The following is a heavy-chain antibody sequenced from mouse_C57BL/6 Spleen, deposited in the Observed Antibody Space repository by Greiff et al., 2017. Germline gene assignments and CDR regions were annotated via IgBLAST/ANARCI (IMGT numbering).Heavy chain of an antibody. D-gene: IGHD2-4*01. J-gene: IGHJ3*01. CDR3: ARSNYDYDGGFAD. V-gene: IGHV1-59*01. CDR2: IDPSDSYT. CDR1: GYTFTSYW. Sequence: VKLQQPGAELVRPGTSVKLSCKASGYTFTSYWMHWVKQRPGQGLEWIGVIDPSDSYTNSNQKFKGKATLTVDTSSSTAYMQLSSLTSEDSAVYYCARSNYDYDGGFADWGQVTLVTVSA.